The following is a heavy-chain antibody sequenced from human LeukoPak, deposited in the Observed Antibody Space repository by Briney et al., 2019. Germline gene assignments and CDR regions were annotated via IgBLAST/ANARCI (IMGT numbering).Heavy chain of an antibody. Sequence: PSETLSLTCTVSGGSISSYYWSWIRQPPGKGLEWIGYIYYSGSTNFNPSLKSRVTISVDTSKNQFSLKLSSVTAADTAVYYCARHRAPGEVVVAVYYFDYWGQGTLVTVSS. CDR1: GGSISSYY. J-gene: IGHJ4*02. CDR3: ARHRAPGEVVVAVYYFDY. CDR2: IYYSGST. D-gene: IGHD2-15*01. V-gene: IGHV4-59*08.